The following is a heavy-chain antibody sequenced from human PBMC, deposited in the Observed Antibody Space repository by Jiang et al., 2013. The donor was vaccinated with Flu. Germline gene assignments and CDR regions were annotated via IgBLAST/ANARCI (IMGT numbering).Heavy chain of an antibody. CDR1: GGSISSGSYY. CDR3: ASSPRLYGDYSY. D-gene: IGHD4-17*01. V-gene: IGHV4-61*02. J-gene: IGHJ4*02. Sequence: GPGLVKPSQTLSLTCTVSGGSISSGSYYWSWIRQPAGKGLEWIGRIYTSGSTNYNPSLKSRVTISVDTSKNQFSLKLSSVTAADTAVYYCASSPRLYGDYSYWGQGTLVTVSS. CDR2: IYTSGST.